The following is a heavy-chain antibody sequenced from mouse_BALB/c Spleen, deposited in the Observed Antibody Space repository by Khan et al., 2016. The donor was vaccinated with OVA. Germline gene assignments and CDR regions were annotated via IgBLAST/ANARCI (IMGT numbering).Heavy chain of an antibody. CDR3: ARNGFGNYEIWDY. Sequence: VQLQQSGTVLARPGASVKMSCKASGYTFTNYWMHWVKQRPGQGLEWIDTIYPGNSDTNYNQKFTGKAKLTAVTATSTAYMELSSLTTEDSAVYYCARNGFGNYEIWDYWGQGTTLTVSS. V-gene: IGHV1-5*01. J-gene: IGHJ2*01. D-gene: IGHD2-1*01. CDR1: GYTFTNYW. CDR2: IYPGNSDT.